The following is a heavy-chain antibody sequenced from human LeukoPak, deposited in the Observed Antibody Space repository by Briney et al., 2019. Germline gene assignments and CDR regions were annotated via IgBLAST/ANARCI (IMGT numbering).Heavy chain of an antibody. Sequence: ASVKVSCKASGGTFSSYAISWVRQAPGQGLECMGRIIPVLNITPYAQKFQGRVTITADTSTSTVYMELSSLRSEETAVYYCAKDQGLTAPPPYGLDVWGQGTTVIVTS. J-gene: IGHJ6*02. D-gene: IGHD5-18*01. CDR1: GGTFSSYA. V-gene: IGHV1-69*10. CDR2: IIPVLNIT. CDR3: AKDQGLTAPPPYGLDV.